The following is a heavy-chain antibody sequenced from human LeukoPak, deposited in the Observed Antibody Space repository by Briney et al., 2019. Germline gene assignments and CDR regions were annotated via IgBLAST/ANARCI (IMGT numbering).Heavy chain of an antibody. J-gene: IGHJ3*02. Sequence: GASVKVSCTASGGTFSSYAISWVRQAPGQGLEWMGGIIPIFGTANYAQKFQGRVTITADESTSTAYMELSSLRSEDTAVYYCARAPLDDYGGYREVAFDIWGQGTMVTVSS. CDR3: ARAPLDDYGGYREVAFDI. V-gene: IGHV1-69*13. CDR2: IIPIFGTA. D-gene: IGHD4-17*01. CDR1: GGTFSSYA.